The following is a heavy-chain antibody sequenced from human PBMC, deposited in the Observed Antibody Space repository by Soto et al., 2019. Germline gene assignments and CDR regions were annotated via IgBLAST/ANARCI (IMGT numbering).Heavy chain of an antibody. CDR3: ARDSTRYGTRRVFDY. Sequence: GGSLRLSCAASGFTFDSYPMNWVRQAPGKGLEWVASIRYTSTYKYYADSVKGRFTISRDNSKNTLYLQMNSLRAEDTAVYYCARDSTRYGTRRVFDYWGQGTLVTVS. CDR2: IRYTSTYK. V-gene: IGHV3-30*04. CDR1: GFTFDSYP. J-gene: IGHJ4*02. D-gene: IGHD4-17*01.